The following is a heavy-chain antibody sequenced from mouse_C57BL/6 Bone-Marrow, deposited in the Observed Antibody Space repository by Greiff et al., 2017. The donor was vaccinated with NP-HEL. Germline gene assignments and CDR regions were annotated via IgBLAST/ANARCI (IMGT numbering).Heavy chain of an antibody. J-gene: IGHJ2*01. CDR2: IYPGDGDT. V-gene: IGHV1-82*01. CDR3: ARSATMVTTVDY. Sequence: SGPELVKPGASVKISCKASGYAFSSSWMNWVKQRPGKGLEWIGRIYPGDGDTNYNGKFKGKATLTADKSSSTAYMQLSSLTSEDSAVYFCARSATMVTTVDYWGQGTTLTVSS. CDR1: GYAFSSSW. D-gene: IGHD2-2*01.